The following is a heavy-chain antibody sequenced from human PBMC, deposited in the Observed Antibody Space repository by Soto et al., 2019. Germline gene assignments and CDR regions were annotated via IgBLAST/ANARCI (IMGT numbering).Heavy chain of an antibody. CDR2: IYYIGST. CDR3: PRHSTVGAEAWFDP. V-gene: IGHV4-39*01. D-gene: IGHD1-26*01. CDR1: GGSISSSSYY. Sequence: SETLSLTCTVSGGSISSSSYYWGWIRHPPGKGLEWIGSIYYIGSTYYNPSLKSRVTISVDTSKNQFSLKLSSVTAADTAVYYCPRHSTVGAEAWFDPWGQGTMVTVYS. J-gene: IGHJ5*02.